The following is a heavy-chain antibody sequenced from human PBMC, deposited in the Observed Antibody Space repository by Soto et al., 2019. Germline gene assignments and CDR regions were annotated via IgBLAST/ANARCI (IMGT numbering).Heavy chain of an antibody. V-gene: IGHV1-46*03. CDR2: INPSGGYT. J-gene: IGHJ4*02. Sequence: QVQLVQSGAEVKKPGASVKVSCKASGYTFTSYYMNWVRQAPGQGLEWMGIINPSGGYTTYAQKFLGRVAMTRDTSTTTVYMERSSLSSEDTAVYYCARGGDIVVVTAPFDYWGQGTLVTVSS. CDR1: GYTFTSYY. CDR3: ARGGDIVVVTAPFDY. D-gene: IGHD2-21*02.